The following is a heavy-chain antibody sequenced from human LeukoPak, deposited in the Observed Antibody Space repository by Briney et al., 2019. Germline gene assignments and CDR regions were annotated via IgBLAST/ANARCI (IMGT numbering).Heavy chain of an antibody. J-gene: IGHJ4*02. CDR3: ARDNMGIAAAGNY. CDR1: GFTFSSYG. V-gene: IGHV3-33*01. CDR2: IWYDGSNK. D-gene: IGHD6-13*01. Sequence: GGSLRLSCAASGFTFSSYGMHWVRQAPGKGLEWVAVIWYDGSNKYYADSVKGRFTISRDNSKNTLYLQMNSLRAEDTAVYYCARDNMGIAAAGNYWGQGTLVTVSS.